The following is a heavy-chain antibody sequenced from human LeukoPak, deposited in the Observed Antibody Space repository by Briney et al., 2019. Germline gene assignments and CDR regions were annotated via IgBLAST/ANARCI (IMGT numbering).Heavy chain of an antibody. CDR2: ISFDENNR. J-gene: IGHJ4*02. CDR1: GFTFSTYA. Sequence: GRSLRLSCAASGFTFSTYALHWVRQAPGKGLEWVATISFDENNRYYADSVKGRFTISRDTAKNSLYLQMNSLRAEDTAVYYCAREGSYYYDSSGTFDYWGQGTLVTVSS. D-gene: IGHD3-22*01. CDR3: AREGSYYYDSSGTFDY. V-gene: IGHV3-30-3*01.